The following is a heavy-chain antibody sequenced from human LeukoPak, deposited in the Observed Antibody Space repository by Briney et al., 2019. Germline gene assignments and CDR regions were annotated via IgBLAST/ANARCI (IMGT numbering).Heavy chain of an antibody. CDR3: ARALPHFMSRYFDY. D-gene: IGHD3-16*01. Sequence: GGSLRLSCAASGFTFSSYSMNWVRQAPGKGLEWVSSISSSSSYIYYADSVKGRFTISRDNAKNSLYLQMNSLRAEDTAVYYCARALPHFMSRYFDYWGQGTLVTVSS. V-gene: IGHV3-21*01. CDR2: ISSSSSYI. J-gene: IGHJ4*02. CDR1: GFTFSSYS.